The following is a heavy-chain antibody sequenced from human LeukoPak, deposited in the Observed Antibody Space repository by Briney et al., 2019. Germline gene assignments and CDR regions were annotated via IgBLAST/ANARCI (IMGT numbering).Heavy chain of an antibody. CDR2: IWYDGSNK. J-gene: IGHJ5*02. CDR1: GFTFSSYG. CDR3: XRXARXGSPQTNWFDP. V-gene: IGHV3-33*01. Sequence: GGSLRLSCAASGFTFSSYGMHWVRQAPGKGLEWVAVIWYDGSNKYYADSVKGRFTISRDNSKNTLYLQMNSLRAEDTAVYYCXRXARXGSPQTNWFDPWGQGTLVTVSS.